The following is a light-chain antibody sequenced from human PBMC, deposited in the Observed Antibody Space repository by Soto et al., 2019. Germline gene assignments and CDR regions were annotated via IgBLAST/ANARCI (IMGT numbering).Light chain of an antibody. V-gene: IGKV3-20*01. J-gene: IGKJ1*01. CDR3: EQYVSSSRT. Sequence: EIVLTQSPCTLSLSPGERATLSCRASQSVSSYLAWYQQKPGQAPRLHIYGASSRATDIPDRFSCSGSGTDFSLTISRLEPEDFGVYYCEQYVSSSRTFGQGTKVEIE. CDR2: GAS. CDR1: QSVSSY.